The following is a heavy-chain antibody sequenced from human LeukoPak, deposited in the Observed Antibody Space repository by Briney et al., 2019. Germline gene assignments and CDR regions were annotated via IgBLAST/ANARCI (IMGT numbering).Heavy chain of an antibody. CDR1: GFTFSSYS. CDR3: ARIPQRITIFGVVRYYYYMDV. V-gene: IGHV3-48*01. D-gene: IGHD3-3*01. J-gene: IGHJ6*03. Sequence: SGGSLRLSCAASGFTFSSYSMNWVRQAPGKGLEWVSYISSSSSTIYYADSVKGRFTISRDNAKNSLYLQMNSLRAEDTAVYYCARIPQRITIFGVVRYYYYMDVWGKGTTVTVSS. CDR2: ISSSSSTI.